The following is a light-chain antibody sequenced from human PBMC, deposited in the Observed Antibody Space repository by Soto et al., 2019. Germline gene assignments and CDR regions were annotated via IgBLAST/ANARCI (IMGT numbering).Light chain of an antibody. CDR2: GAS. CDR1: QSVSSN. Sequence: EIVMTQSPATLSVSPGERATLSCRASQSVSSNLAWYQQKPGQAPRLLIYGASTRATCIPARFGGSGSGTEFILTISSLQSEDFAVYYCQQYHKWPLTFGGGTKVEI. J-gene: IGKJ4*01. V-gene: IGKV3-15*01. CDR3: QQYHKWPLT.